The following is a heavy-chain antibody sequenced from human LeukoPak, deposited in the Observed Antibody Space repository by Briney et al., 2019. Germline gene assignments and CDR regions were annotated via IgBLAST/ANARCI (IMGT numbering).Heavy chain of an antibody. Sequence: ASLRLSCAASGFTFSSYAMSWVRQALGKGLEWVPSISSSGRYIYCADSLRGRFTISRDNAKNSLFLQMNSLRAEDTAVYYCAREGIGTSDDAFDIWGQGTMVTVSS. J-gene: IGHJ3*02. CDR3: AREGIGTSDDAFDI. CDR1: GFTFSSYA. D-gene: IGHD1-1*01. CDR2: ISSSGRYI. V-gene: IGHV3-21*01.